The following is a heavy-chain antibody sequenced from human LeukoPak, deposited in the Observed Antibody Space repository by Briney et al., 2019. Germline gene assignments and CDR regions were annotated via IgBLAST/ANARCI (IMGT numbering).Heavy chain of an antibody. Sequence: ASVKVSCKDSGYTFTSYGISWVRQAPGQGLEWMGWISAYNGNTNYAQKLQGRVTMTTDTSTSTAYMELRSLRSDDTAVYYCARESITPRYCSGGSCYGGLYYFDYWGQGTLVTVSS. V-gene: IGHV1-18*01. D-gene: IGHD2-15*01. CDR1: GYTFTSYG. CDR3: ARESITPRYCSGGSCYGGLYYFDY. CDR2: ISAYNGNT. J-gene: IGHJ4*02.